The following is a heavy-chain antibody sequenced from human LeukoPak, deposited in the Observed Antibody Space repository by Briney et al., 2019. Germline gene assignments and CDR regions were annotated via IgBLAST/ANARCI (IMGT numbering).Heavy chain of an antibody. J-gene: IGHJ4*02. CDR2: IRYDGSNK. V-gene: IGHV3-30*02. CDR1: GFTFSSYG. CDR3: AKDTIVVVPAAITAFDY. Sequence: GGSLRLSCAASGFTFSSYGMHWVRQAPGKGLEWVAFIRYDGSNKYYADSVKGRFTISRDNSKNTLYLQMNSLRAKDTAVYYCAKDTIVVVPAAITAFDYWGQGTLVTVSS. D-gene: IGHD2-2*01.